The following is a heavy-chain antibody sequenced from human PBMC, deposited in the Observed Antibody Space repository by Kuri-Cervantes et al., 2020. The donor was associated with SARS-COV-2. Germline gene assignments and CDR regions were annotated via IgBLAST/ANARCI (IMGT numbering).Heavy chain of an antibody. CDR1: GHTLSELS. Sequence: ASVKVSCKVSGHTLSELSMHWMRQAPGEGPEWMGGLDFEDGEIVYAQKFQGRVTMTEDTSTDTAYMELRSLTSEDTAVYYCATQLWTSDIWGQGTMVTVSS. CDR2: LDFEDGEI. V-gene: IGHV1-24*01. J-gene: IGHJ3*02. D-gene: IGHD1-1*01. CDR3: ATQLWTSDI.